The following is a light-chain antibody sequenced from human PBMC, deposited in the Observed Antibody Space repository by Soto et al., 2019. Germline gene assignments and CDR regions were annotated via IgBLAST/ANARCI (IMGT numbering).Light chain of an antibody. CDR3: QQYGTSPPLT. CDR2: GAS. CDR1: QSVSSSY. Sequence: EIVLMQSPGTLSLSPGERATLSCRASQSVSSSYLAWYQQKPGQAPRLLIDGASSRATGTPDRFSGSGSGTDFTLTISRLEPEDFGVYYCQQYGTSPPLTFGGGTKVEIK. V-gene: IGKV3-20*01. J-gene: IGKJ4*01.